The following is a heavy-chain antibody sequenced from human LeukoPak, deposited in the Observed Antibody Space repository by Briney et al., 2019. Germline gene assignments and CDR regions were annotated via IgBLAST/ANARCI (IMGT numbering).Heavy chain of an antibody. CDR1: GFTFSNFW. V-gene: IGHV3-48*03. Sequence: GGSLRLSCAVSGFTFSNFWMSWVRQAPGKGLEWVSYISSSGGTIYYADSVKGRFTISRDNAKNSLYLQMNSLRAEDTAVYYCARDRRWLQLPLLDYWGQGTLVTVSS. D-gene: IGHD5-24*01. CDR2: ISSSGGTI. CDR3: ARDRRWLQLPLLDY. J-gene: IGHJ4*02.